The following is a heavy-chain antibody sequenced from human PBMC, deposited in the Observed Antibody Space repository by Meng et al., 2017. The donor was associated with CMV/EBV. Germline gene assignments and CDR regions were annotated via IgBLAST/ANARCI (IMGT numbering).Heavy chain of an antibody. V-gene: IGHV3-74*01. CDR3: GGGGGGSYSAY. D-gene: IGHD2-15*01. CDR1: GFTFSSYW. CDR2: INSDGSST. Sequence: GESLKISCAASGFTFSSYWMRWVRQAPGKGLVWVSRINSDGSSTSYADSVKGRFTISRDNAKNTLYLQMNSLRADDTGVYYCGGGGGGSYSAYWGQGTLVTVSS. J-gene: IGHJ4*02.